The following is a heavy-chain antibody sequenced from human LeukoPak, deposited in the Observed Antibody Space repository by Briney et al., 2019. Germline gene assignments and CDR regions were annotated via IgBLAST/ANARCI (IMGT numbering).Heavy chain of an antibody. J-gene: IGHJ6*02. Sequence: SETLSLTCAVYGGSFSGYYWSWIRQPPGKGLEWIGEINHSGSTNYNPSLKSRVTISVDTSKNQFSLKLSSVTAADTAVYYCARVGGTNYYYYGMDVWGQGTTVTVSS. CDR2: INHSGST. CDR1: GGSFSGYY. CDR3: ARVGGTNYYYYGMDV. V-gene: IGHV4-34*01. D-gene: IGHD1-26*01.